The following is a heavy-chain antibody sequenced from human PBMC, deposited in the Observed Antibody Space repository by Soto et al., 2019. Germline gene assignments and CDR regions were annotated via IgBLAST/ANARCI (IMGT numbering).Heavy chain of an antibody. Sequence: GGSLKISCKGSGYRFTSYWIGWVRQMPGKGLEWMGIIYPGDSDTRYSPSFQGQVTISADKSISTAYLQWSSLKASDTAMYYCASTSGYSSSWYLSYYGMDVWGQGTTVTVSS. J-gene: IGHJ6*02. D-gene: IGHD6-13*01. CDR3: ASTSGYSSSWYLSYYGMDV. CDR1: GYRFTSYW. CDR2: IYPGDSDT. V-gene: IGHV5-51*01.